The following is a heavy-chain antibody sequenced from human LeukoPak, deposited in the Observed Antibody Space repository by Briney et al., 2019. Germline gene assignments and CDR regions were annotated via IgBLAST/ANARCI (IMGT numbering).Heavy chain of an antibody. V-gene: IGHV4-61*02. D-gene: IGHD3-22*01. CDR1: GGSISSGSYY. Sequence: SQTLSLTCTVSGGSISSGSYYWSWIRQPAGKGLEWIGRIYTSGSASYNPSLKSRVTISVDTSKNQFSLKLSSVTAADTAVYYCARDRYGSYYDSSGYTYYFDYWGQGTLVTVSS. CDR3: ARDRYGSYYDSSGYTYYFDY. J-gene: IGHJ4*02. CDR2: IYTSGSA.